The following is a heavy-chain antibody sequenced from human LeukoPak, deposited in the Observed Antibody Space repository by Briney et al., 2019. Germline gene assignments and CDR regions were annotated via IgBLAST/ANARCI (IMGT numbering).Heavy chain of an antibody. D-gene: IGHD3-3*01. CDR1: GFTFSSYS. Sequence: PGGSLRLSCAASGFTFSSYSMNWVRQAPGKGLEWVSSISSSSSYIYYADSVKGRFTISRDNAKNSLYLQMNSLRAEDTAVYYCASRFAPWDAFDIWGQGTMVTASS. J-gene: IGHJ3*02. V-gene: IGHV3-21*01. CDR2: ISSSSSYI. CDR3: ASRFAPWDAFDI.